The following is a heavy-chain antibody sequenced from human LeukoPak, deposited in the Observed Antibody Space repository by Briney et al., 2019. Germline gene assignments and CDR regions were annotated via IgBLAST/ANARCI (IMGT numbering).Heavy chain of an antibody. CDR1: GYTFIDYY. CDR3: ARDRGNSDFDT. J-gene: IGHJ4*02. Sequence: ASGKVSCKTSGYTFIDYYMHWVRQAPGQGLEYMGWVNPKSGGTNFAEKFQGRVTMTRDTSMRTVYLEVSRLRSDDTAVYFCARDRGNSDFDTWGQGTLVTVSS. V-gene: IGHV1-2*02. D-gene: IGHD1-1*01. CDR2: VNPKSGGT.